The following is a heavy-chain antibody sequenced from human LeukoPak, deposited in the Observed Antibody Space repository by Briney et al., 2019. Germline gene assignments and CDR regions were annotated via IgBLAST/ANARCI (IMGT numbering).Heavy chain of an antibody. J-gene: IGHJ4*02. CDR1: GYTFTGYY. Sequence: ASVKASCKASGYTFTGYYMHWVRQAPGQGLEWMGWINPDSGGTNYAQKFQGRVTMTRDTSISTAYMELSRLRSDDTAVYYCARDIGSFYVAYWGQGTLVTVSS. CDR2: INPDSGGT. V-gene: IGHV1-2*02. D-gene: IGHD1-26*01. CDR3: ARDIGSFYVAY.